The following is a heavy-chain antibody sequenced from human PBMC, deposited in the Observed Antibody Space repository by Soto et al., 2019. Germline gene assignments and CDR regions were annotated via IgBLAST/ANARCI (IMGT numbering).Heavy chain of an antibody. CDR1: GFTFSSYW. D-gene: IGHD3-10*01. V-gene: IGHV3-7*01. J-gene: IGHJ6*02. CDR3: ARELEVTMDRYYYGMDV. Sequence: GGSLRLSCAASGFTFSSYWMSWVRQAPGKGLEWVANIKQDGSEKYYVDSVKGRFTISRDNAKNSLYLQMNSLRAEDTAVYYCARELEVTMDRYYYGMDVWGQGTTVTVSS. CDR2: IKQDGSEK.